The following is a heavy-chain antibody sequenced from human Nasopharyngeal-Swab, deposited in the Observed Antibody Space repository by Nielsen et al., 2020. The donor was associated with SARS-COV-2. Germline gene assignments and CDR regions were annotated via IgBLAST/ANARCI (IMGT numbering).Heavy chain of an antibody. J-gene: IGHJ6*03. D-gene: IGHD2-8*02. V-gene: IGHV3-33*01. CDR2: IWYDGSNK. Sequence: GGSLRLSCAASGFTFSSYGMHWVRQAPGKGLEWVAVIWYDGSNKYYADSVKGRFTISRDNSKNTLYLQMNSLRAEDTAVYYCARDLGVYAILHYMDVWGKGTTVIVSS. CDR1: GFTFSSYG. CDR3: ARDLGVYAILHYMDV.